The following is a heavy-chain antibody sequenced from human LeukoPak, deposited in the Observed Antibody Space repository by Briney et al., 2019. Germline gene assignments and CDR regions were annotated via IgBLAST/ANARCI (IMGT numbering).Heavy chain of an antibody. CDR2: ISSSGSTI. J-gene: IGHJ4*02. V-gene: IGHV3-11*01. CDR1: GFTFSDYY. CDR3: ARGEVTTVRKFDY. Sequence: GGSLRLSCAASGFTFSDYYMSWIRQAPAKGLEWVSYISSSGSTIYYADSVKGRFTISRDNAKNSLYLQMNSLRAEDTAVYYCARGEVTTVRKFDYWGQGTLVTVSS. D-gene: IGHD4-17*01.